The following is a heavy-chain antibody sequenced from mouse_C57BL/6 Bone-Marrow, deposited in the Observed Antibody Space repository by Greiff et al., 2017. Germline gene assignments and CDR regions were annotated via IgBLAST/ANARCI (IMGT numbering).Heavy chain of an antibody. CDR3: ARQDYGSSLAY. J-gene: IGHJ3*01. CDR2: ISGGGGNT. Sequence: EVMLVESGGGLVKPGGSLKLSCAASGFTFSSYTMSWVRQTPEKRLEWVATISGGGGNTYYPDSVKGRFTISRDNAKNTLYLQMSSLRSEDTALYYCARQDYGSSLAYWGQGTLVTVSA. D-gene: IGHD1-1*01. CDR1: GFTFSSYT. V-gene: IGHV5-9*01.